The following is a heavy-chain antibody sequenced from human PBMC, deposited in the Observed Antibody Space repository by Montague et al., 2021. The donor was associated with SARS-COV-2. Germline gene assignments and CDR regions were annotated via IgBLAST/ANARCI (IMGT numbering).Heavy chain of an antibody. CDR1: GGSTKTMRYY. V-gene: IGHV4-39*07. Sequence: SETLSLTCSVSGGSTKTMRYYWAWIRQSPGKGLEWIASVYYTGHTXYTPSLAARTAISLDTSTNHFSLTLSSVAADDTAIYYCATDRAGHYYCDNWGQGTPVIVSS. J-gene: IGHJ4*02. D-gene: IGHD3-10*01. CDR3: ATDRAGHYYCDN. CDR2: VYYTGHT.